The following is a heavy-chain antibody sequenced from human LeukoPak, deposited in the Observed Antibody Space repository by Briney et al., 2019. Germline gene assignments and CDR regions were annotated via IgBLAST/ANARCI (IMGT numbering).Heavy chain of an antibody. V-gene: IGHV4-34*01. CDR1: GGSFSGYY. D-gene: IGHD3-10*01. J-gene: IGHJ4*02. Sequence: SETLSLTCAVYGGSFSGYYWSWIRQPPGKGLEWIGEINHSGSTNYNPSLKSRVTISVDTSKNQFSLKLSSVTAADTAVYYCARVDHYGSGSYYNVGSSTFDYWGQGTLVTVSS. CDR3: ARVDHYGSGSYYNVGSSTFDY. CDR2: INHSGST.